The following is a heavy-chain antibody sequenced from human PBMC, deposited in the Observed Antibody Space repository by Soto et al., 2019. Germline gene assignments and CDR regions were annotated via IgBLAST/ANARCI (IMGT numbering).Heavy chain of an antibody. CDR1: GGTFSSYT. J-gene: IGHJ4*02. Sequence: QVQLVQSGAEVKKPGSSVRVSCKASGGTFSSYTICWVRQAPGQGLEWMGKITPVLGLAEHAQRLQGRVTFTADKATDTTYMELSNLRSDDTAMYYCARGGNNWTGDYWGQGTLVIVSS. CDR3: ARGGNNWTGDY. D-gene: IGHD1-20*01. V-gene: IGHV1-69*02. CDR2: ITPVLGLA.